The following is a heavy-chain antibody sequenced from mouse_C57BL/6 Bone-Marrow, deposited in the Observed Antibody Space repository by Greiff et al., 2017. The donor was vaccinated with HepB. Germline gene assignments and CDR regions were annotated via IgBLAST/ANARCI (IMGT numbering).Heavy chain of an antibody. CDR2: IDPENGDT. Sequence: EVQLQQSGAELVRPGASVKLSCTASGFTIKDDYMNWVKQRPEQGLEWIGWIDPENGDTEYASKFQGKATITADTSSTTAYLQLRSLTSEDTAVYYCTTDDYDSYWGQGALVTVSA. CDR3: TTDDYDSY. J-gene: IGHJ3*01. D-gene: IGHD2-4*01. CDR1: GFTIKDDY. V-gene: IGHV14-4*01.